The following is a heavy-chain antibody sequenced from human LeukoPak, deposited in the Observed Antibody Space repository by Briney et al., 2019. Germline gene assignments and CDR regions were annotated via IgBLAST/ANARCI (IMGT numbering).Heavy chain of an antibody. Sequence: AGGSLRLSCAASGFTFSSYAMHWVRQAPGKGLEWVANIKQDGSEKYYVDSVRGRFTISRDNAKNSLYLQMNSLRAEDTAVYYCAREIYSSSDYWGQGTLVTVSS. CDR3: AREIYSSSDY. D-gene: IGHD6-6*01. V-gene: IGHV3-7*03. J-gene: IGHJ4*02. CDR1: GFTFSSYA. CDR2: IKQDGSEK.